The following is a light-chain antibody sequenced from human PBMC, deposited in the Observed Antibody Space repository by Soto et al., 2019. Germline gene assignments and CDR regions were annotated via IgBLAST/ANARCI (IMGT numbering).Light chain of an antibody. J-gene: IGKJ4*01. CDR3: QQSYSTGLT. CDR2: AAS. V-gene: IGKV1-39*01. CDR1: QSISSY. Sequence: DIQMTQSPSSLSASVGDRVTITCRASQSISSYLNWYQQKPGKAPKLLIYAASSLQSGVPSRFSGSGSGTDFTLTISSLQPEDFATYYCQQSYSTGLTFGGGTQVEIK.